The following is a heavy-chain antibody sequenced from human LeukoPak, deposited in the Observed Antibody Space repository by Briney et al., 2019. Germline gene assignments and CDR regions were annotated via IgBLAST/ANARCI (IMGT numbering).Heavy chain of an antibody. V-gene: IGHV3-21*01. Sequence: GGSLRLSCAASGFTFSSYTMNWVRQAPGKGPEWVSSITSSSSYIYYADSVKGRFTISRDNSKNTLYLQMKSLRAEDTAVYYCAKGGGYEAQYYYYYLDVWGKGTTVTISS. D-gene: IGHD5-12*01. CDR2: ITSSSSYI. CDR1: GFTFSSYT. J-gene: IGHJ6*03. CDR3: AKGGGYEAQYYYYYLDV.